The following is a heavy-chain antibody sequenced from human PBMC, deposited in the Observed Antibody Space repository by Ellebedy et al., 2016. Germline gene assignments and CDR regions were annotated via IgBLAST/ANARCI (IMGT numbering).Heavy chain of an antibody. CDR1: GFTFSSYG. CDR3: AKSTS. CDR2: ISYDGSNK. V-gene: IGHV3-30*18. J-gene: IGHJ4*02. Sequence: GESLKISXAASGFTFSSYGMHWVRQAPGKGLEWVAVISYDGSNKYYADSVKGRFTISRDNSKNTLYLQMNSLRAEDTAVYYCAKSTSWGQGTLVTVSS.